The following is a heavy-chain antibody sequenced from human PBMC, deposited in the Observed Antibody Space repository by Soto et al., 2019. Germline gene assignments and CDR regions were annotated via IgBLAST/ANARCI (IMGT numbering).Heavy chain of an antibody. V-gene: IGHV1-3*01. Sequence: ASVKVSCKASGYTFTSYAMHWVRQAPGQRLEWMGWINAGNGNTKYSQKFQGRVTITRDTSASTAYMELSSLRSEDTAVYYCAREGTPWYSSSWYFSWGQGTLVTVSS. CDR3: AREGTPWYSSSWYFS. J-gene: IGHJ5*02. CDR2: INAGNGNT. D-gene: IGHD6-13*01. CDR1: GYTFTSYA.